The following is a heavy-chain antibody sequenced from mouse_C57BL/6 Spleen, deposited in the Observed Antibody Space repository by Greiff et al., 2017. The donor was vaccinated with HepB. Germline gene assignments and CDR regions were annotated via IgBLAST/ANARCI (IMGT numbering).Heavy chain of an antibody. D-gene: IGHD1-1*01. CDR2: IHPNSGST. CDR3: ASPLSYGRSPDY. V-gene: IGHV1-64*01. CDR1: GYTFTSYC. J-gene: IGHJ2*01. Sequence: QVQLQQPGAELVKPGASVKLSCKASGYTFTSYCMHWVKQRPGQGLEWIGMIHPNSGSTNYNEKFKSKATLTVDKSSSTAYMQLSSLTSEDSAVYYCASPLSYGRSPDYWGQGTTLTVSS.